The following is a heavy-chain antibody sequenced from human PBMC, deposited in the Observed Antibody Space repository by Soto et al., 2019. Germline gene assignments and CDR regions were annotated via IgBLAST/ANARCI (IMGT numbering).Heavy chain of an antibody. CDR3: ARGGYCSGGSCVSYYGMDV. CDR1: GGTFSSYA. J-gene: IGHJ6*02. CDR2: IIPIFGTA. V-gene: IGHV1-69*13. D-gene: IGHD2-15*01. Sequence: SVKVSCKASGGTFSSYAISWVRQAPGQGLEWMGGIIPIFGTANYAQKFQGRVTITADESTSTAYMELSSLRSEDTAVYYCARGGYCSGGSCVSYYGMDVWGQGTTVTASS.